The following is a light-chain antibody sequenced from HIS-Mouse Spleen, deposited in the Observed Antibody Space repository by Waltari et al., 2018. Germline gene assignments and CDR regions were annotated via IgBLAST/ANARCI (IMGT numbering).Light chain of an antibody. CDR1: SSDVGGYNY. J-gene: IGLJ2*01. CDR2: EVS. Sequence: QSALTQPASVSGSPGQSITISCTGTSSDVGGYNYVSWYQQPPGKAPKLMIYEVSNRPSGGSNRFSGSKAGNTASLTISGLQAEDEADYYCSSYTSSSTHVVFGGGTKLTVL. V-gene: IGLV2-14*01. CDR3: SSYTSSSTHVV.